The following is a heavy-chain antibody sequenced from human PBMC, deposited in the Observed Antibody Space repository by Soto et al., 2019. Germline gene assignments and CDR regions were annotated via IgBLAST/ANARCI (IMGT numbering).Heavy chain of an antibody. V-gene: IGHV5-10-1*01. CDR1: GYSFSCYW. J-gene: IGHJ4*02. CDR2: IDPSDSQT. Sequence: GESLTISCTCSGYSFSCYWITWVRQKPGKGLEWMGRIDPSDSQTYYSPSFRGHVTIPVTKSITTVFLQWSSLRASDTAMYYCARQIYDSDTGPNFQYYFDSWGQGTPVTVSS. CDR3: ARQIYDSDTGPNFQYYFDS. D-gene: IGHD3-22*01.